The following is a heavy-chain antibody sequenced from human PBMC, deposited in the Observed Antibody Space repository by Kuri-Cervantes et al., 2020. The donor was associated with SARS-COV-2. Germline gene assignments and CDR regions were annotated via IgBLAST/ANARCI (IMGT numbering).Heavy chain of an antibody. Sequence: ASVKVSCKASGYTFTSYGISGVRQAPGQGLEWMGWISAHNGNTNYAQKLQGRVTMTTDTSTSTAYMELRSLRSDDTAVYYCAVLTGESGPYYYYYGMDVWGQGTTVTVSS. J-gene: IGHJ6*02. D-gene: IGHD7-27*01. V-gene: IGHV1-18*01. CDR3: AVLTGESGPYYYYYGMDV. CDR2: ISAHNGNT. CDR1: GYTFTSYG.